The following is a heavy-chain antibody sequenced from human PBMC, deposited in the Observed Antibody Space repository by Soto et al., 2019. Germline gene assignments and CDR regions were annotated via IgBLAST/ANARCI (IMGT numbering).Heavy chain of an antibody. CDR1: GFTFSSYS. CDR3: AREAWYPPEYFQH. CDR2: ISSSSSYI. V-gene: IGHV3-21*01. Sequence: EVQLVESGGGLVKPGGSLRLSCAASGFTFSSYSMNWVRQVPGKGLEWVSSISSSSSYIYYADSVKGRFTISRDNAKNSLYLQMNSLRAEDTAVYYCAREAWYPPEYFQHWGQGTLVTVSS. D-gene: IGHD1-20*01. J-gene: IGHJ1*01.